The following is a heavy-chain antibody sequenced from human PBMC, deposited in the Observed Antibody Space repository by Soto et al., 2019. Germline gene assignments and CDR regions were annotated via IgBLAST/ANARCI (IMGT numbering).Heavy chain of an antibody. Sequence: PSETLSLTCTVSGGSISSSSYYWGWIRQPPGKGLEWIGSIYYSGSTYYNPSLKSRVTISVDTSKNQFSLKQSSVTAADTAVYYCARHPIYCSGGSCYSVAFDIWGQGTMVTVSS. CDR3: ARHPIYCSGGSCYSVAFDI. D-gene: IGHD2-15*01. V-gene: IGHV4-39*01. CDR2: IYYSGST. J-gene: IGHJ3*02. CDR1: GGSISSSSYY.